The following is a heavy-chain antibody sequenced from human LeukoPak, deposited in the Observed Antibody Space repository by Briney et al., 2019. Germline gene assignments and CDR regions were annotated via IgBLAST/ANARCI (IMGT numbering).Heavy chain of an antibody. J-gene: IGHJ6*02. CDR3: ARTVSGDYYGMDV. D-gene: IGHD1-26*01. CDR2: TSYSGST. V-gene: IGHV4-59*08. CDR1: GGSINNSY. Sequence: PSETLSLTCTVSGGSINNSYWSWVRQPPGKGLEWIGYTSYSGSTNYNPSLKCRVTMSVDTSTDQFSLRLISVTAADTAVYYCARTVSGDYYGMDVWGQGTTVTVSS.